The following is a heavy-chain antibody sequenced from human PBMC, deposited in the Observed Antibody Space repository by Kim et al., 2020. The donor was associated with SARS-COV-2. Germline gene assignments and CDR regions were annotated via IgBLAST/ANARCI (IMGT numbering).Heavy chain of an antibody. J-gene: IGHJ4*02. Sequence: TYYGDSVKGRFTISRDNTKNSRFLQMNGLKGEDTAVDHCARPSITEGVDYWGQGTLVTVSS. CDR2: T. D-gene: IGHD6-6*01. CDR3: ARPSITEGVDY. V-gene: IGHV3-7*01.